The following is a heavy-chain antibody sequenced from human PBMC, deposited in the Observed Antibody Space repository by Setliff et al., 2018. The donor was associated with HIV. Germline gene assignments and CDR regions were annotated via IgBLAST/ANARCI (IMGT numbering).Heavy chain of an antibody. D-gene: IGHD3-10*01. V-gene: IGHV1-18*04. CDR3: ASGKGVGGVIITGGLDV. CDR2: ISAYNGNT. J-gene: IGHJ6*04. Sequence: ASVKVSCKASGYIFTDYYIHWVRQAPGQGLEWMGWISAYNGNTNYAQKLQGRVTMTTDTSTSTAYMELRSLRSDDTAVYYCASGKGVGGVIITGGLDVWGKGTTVTVSS. CDR1: GYIFTDYY.